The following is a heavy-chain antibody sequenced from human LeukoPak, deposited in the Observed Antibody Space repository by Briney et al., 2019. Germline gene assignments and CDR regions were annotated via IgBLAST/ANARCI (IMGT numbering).Heavy chain of an antibody. J-gene: IGHJ4*02. CDR2: IYYSGST. CDR3: ARGLTMVRGDDRDY. D-gene: IGHD3-10*01. CDR1: GGSLSPYY. V-gene: IGHV4-59*01. Sequence: PSETLSLTCSVSGGSLSPYYWSWIRQPPGKGLEWIGYIYYSGSTNYNPSLKSRVTISVDTSKNQFSLKLSSVTAADTAVYYCARGLTMVRGDDRDYWGQGTLVTVSS.